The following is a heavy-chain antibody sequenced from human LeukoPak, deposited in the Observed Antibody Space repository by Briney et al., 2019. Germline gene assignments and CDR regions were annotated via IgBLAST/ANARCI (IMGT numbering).Heavy chain of an antibody. V-gene: IGHV4-39*07. CDR1: GGSISSSSYY. CDR3: ASTTGTSYWYFDL. Sequence: SETLSLTCTVSGGSISSSSYYWGWIRQPPGKGLEWIGSIYYSGSTYYNPSLKSRVTISVDTSKNQFSLKLSSVTAADTAVYYCASTTGTSYWYFDLWGRGTLVTVSS. CDR2: IYYSGST. J-gene: IGHJ2*01. D-gene: IGHD1-1*01.